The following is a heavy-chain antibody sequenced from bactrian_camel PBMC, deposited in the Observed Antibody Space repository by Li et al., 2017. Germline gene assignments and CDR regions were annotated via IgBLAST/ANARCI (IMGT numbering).Heavy chain of an antibody. D-gene: IGHD2*01. V-gene: IGHV3S40*01. CDR2: IHNGGVIT. J-gene: IGHJ7*01. CDR1: GMGYGVYC. Sequence: DVQLVESGGGSVQSGGSLRLSCAASGMGYGVYCMAWFREAPGKEREGVACIHNGGVITIYSDSVRGRFTVSLDNAKTTVSLEMNNVEPEDTATYYCAVQFNDYFPPQRFIQNRLGMDYWGKGTQVTVS.